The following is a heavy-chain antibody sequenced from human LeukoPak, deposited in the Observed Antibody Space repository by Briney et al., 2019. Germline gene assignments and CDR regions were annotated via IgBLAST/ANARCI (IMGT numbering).Heavy chain of an antibody. V-gene: IGHV4-34*01. Sequence: SETLFLTCAVYGGSFSGYYWTWIRQSPGKGLEWIGEINQSGSTNHNPSLRSRVTISVDTSKNQFSLKLTSMTAADTAIYYSARARGAEPMDYWSQGTLVTVSS. J-gene: IGHJ4*02. CDR1: GGSFSGYY. CDR3: ARARGAEPMDY. D-gene: IGHD3-10*01. CDR2: INQSGST.